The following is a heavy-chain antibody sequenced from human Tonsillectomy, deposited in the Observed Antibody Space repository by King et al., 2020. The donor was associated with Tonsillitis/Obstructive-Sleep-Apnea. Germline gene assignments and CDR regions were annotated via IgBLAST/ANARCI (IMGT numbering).Heavy chain of an antibody. CDR2: MSYSGST. D-gene: IGHD2-8*02. V-gene: IGHV4-39*01. J-gene: IGHJ3*02. CDR3: ARHGYCTGGACYRGGFDI. CDR1: GGSVSSRSSY. Sequence: QLQESGPGLLKPSETLSLTCTVSGGSVSSRSSYWGWIRQPPGKGLEGIGRMSYSGSTYYNPPLGSRVTISVDTSKRQFSLNLRSVTAADTAVYYCARHGYCTGGACYRGGFDIWGQGTMVTVSS.